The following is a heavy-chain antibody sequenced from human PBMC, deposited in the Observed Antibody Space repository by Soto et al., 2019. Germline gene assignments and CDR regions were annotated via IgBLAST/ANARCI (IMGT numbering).Heavy chain of an antibody. CDR3: ATGGTGSGFYYYYYYMDV. D-gene: IGHD3-22*01. J-gene: IGHJ6*03. V-gene: IGHV1-24*01. CDR1: GYTLTELS. Sequence: ASVKVSCKVSGYTLTELSMHWVRQAPGKGLEWMGGFDPEDGETIYAQKFQGRVTMTEDTSTDTAYMELSSLRSEDTAVYYCATGGTGSGFYYYYYYMDVWGKGTTVTVSS. CDR2: FDPEDGET.